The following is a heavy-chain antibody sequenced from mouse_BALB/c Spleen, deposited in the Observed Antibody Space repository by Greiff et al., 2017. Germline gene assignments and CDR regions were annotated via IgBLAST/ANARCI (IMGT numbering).Heavy chain of an antibody. CDR1: GFTFSDYY. CDR2: ISDGGSYT. V-gene: IGHV5-4*02. D-gene: IGHD2-1*01. Sequence: EVKLVESGGGLVKPGGSLKLSCAASGFTFSDYYMYWVRQTPEKRLEWVATISDGGSYTYYPDSVKGRFTISRDNAKNNLYLQMSSLKSEDTAMYYCARDVGGNYWFAYWGQGTLVTVSA. CDR3: ARDVGGNYWFAY. J-gene: IGHJ3*01.